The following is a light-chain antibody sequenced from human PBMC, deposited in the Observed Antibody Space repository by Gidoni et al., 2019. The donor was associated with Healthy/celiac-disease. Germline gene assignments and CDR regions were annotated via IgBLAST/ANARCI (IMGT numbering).Light chain of an antibody. CDR1: QSLLHSNGYNS. Sequence: DTVMTQSPLSLPVTPGEPASISCRYSQSLLHSNGYNSLDWYLQKPGQSPQLLIYLGSNRASGVPDRFSGSGSGTDFTLQLSRVEAEDVGVYYCMQALQTPTFGQGTKVEIK. CDR2: LGS. V-gene: IGKV2-28*01. J-gene: IGKJ1*01. CDR3: MQALQTPT.